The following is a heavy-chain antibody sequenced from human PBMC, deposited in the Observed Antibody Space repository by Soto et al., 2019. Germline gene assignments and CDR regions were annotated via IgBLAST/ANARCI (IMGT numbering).Heavy chain of an antibody. CDR3: AREQELVLWAHGDC. D-gene: IGHD6-13*01. V-gene: IGHV1-46*03. Sequence: QVQLEQYGAELKKPGASVKVSCKASGYTFTSDDMHWVRQAPGQGLEWMGIINPSGGSTSYAQKFQGRVTMTRDTSTSTAYMELRSLRAEDTAVYYCAREQELVLWAHGDCWGQGTVVTVTS. CDR2: INPSGGST. J-gene: IGHJ4*02. CDR1: GYTFTSDD.